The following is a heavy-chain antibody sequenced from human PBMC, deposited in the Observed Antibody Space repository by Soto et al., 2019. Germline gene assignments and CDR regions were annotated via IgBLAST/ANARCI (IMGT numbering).Heavy chain of an antibody. D-gene: IGHD1-26*01. V-gene: IGHV4-34*01. Sequence: SETLSLTCAFYCGSFIGYYWSWIRQPPGKGLEWIGETNHSGSTNYNPSLKSRVTISVDTSKNQFSLKLSSVTAADTAVYYCARGGGWELSPKPFDYWGQGTLVTVSS. J-gene: IGHJ4*02. CDR1: CGSFIGYY. CDR2: TNHSGST. CDR3: ARGGGWELSPKPFDY.